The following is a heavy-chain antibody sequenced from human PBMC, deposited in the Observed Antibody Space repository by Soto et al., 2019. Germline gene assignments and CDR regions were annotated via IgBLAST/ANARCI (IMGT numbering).Heavy chain of an antibody. V-gene: IGHV4-34*01. CDR1: GGSFSGHY. Sequence: QVELQQWGAGLLKPSETLSLTCDVYGGSFSGHYWSWIRQSPGKGLEWIGENTHSGRSSYNPSLTRQVTISEDTSKNQFSLELTSLTAEDTAVYYCARGYLPGGNTFSFDDWGQGALVTVSS. J-gene: IGHJ4*02. CDR3: ARGYLPGGNTFSFDD. CDR2: NTHSGRS. D-gene: IGHD2-15*01.